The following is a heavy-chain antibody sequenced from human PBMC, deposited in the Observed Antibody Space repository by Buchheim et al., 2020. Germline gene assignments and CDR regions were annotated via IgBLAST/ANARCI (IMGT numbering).Heavy chain of an antibody. Sequence: QVQLVESGGGVVQPGRSLRLSCAASGFTFSSYGMHWVRQAPGKGLEWVAVISYDGSNKYYADSVKGRFTISRDNSKNTLYLQMNSLRAEDTAVYYCAKSWRSGWYYFDYWGQGTL. D-gene: IGHD6-19*01. V-gene: IGHV3-30*18. CDR3: AKSWRSGWYYFDY. CDR1: GFTFSSYG. CDR2: ISYDGSNK. J-gene: IGHJ4*02.